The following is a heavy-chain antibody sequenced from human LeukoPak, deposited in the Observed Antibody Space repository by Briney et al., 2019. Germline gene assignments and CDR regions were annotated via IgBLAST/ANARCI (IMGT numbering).Heavy chain of an antibody. CDR2: INHSGST. J-gene: IGHJ4*02. V-gene: IGHV4-34*01. CDR1: GGSFSGYY. Sequence: PSETLSLTCAVYGGSFSGYYWSWIRQPPGKGLEWTGEINHSGSTNYNPSLKSRVTISVDTSKNQFSLKLSSVTAADTAVYYCARGTTTFDYWGQGTLVTVSS. D-gene: IGHD4-17*01. CDR3: ARGTTTFDY.